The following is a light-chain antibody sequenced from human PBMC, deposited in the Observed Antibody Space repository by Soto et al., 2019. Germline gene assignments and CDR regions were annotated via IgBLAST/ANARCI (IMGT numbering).Light chain of an antibody. CDR3: LLSYSGARPVV. CDR2: DAN. V-gene: IGLV7-46*01. J-gene: IGLJ2*01. Sequence: QAVVTQEPSLTVSPGGTVTLTCGSTTGPVTSGHYPFWFQQKPGQAPRILIYDANNKYSWTPARFSGSLLGGKAALTLSGAQPEDEAEYYCLLSYSGARPVVFGGGTQLTVL. CDR1: TGPVTSGHY.